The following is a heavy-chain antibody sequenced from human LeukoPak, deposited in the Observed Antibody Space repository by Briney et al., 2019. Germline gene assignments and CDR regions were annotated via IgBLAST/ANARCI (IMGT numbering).Heavy chain of an antibody. J-gene: IGHJ4*02. CDR2: IYYSGST. CDR3: ARVNVHYFDSSGYPFYFDY. CDR1: GGSITSYY. V-gene: IGHV4-59*01. Sequence: SETLSLTCTVSGGSITSYYWTWIRQPPGKGLERIGYIYYSGSTSYSPSLKSRVTISVDTSKNQFSLKLSSVTAADTADYYCARVNVHYFDSSGYPFYFDYWGQGTLVTVSS. D-gene: IGHD3-22*01.